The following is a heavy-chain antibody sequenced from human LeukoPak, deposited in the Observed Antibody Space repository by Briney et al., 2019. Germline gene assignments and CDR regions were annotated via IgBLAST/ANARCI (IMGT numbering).Heavy chain of an antibody. CDR1: GGSISSSSYY. D-gene: IGHD2-15*01. V-gene: IGHV4-39*01. CDR3: ASRRKYSSGGSCYDY. CDR2: IYYSGST. J-gene: IGHJ4*02. Sequence: SETLSLTCTVSGGSISSSSYYWGWIRQPPGKGLEWIGSIYYSGSTYYNPSLKSRVTISVDTSKNQFSLKLSSVTAADTAVYYCASRRKYSSGGSCYDYWGQGTLVTVSS.